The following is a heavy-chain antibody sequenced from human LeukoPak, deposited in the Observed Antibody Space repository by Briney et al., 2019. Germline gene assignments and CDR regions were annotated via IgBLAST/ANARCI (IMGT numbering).Heavy chain of an antibody. Sequence: ASVKVSCKASGYNFRAYYIHWVRQAPGQGLEWLGYIRPMTGDTNYAQKFQDRVTFSMDTSTATAYMELRSLRSDDTAFYYCGRGVQSFDPWGQGSLVTVSS. J-gene: IGHJ5*02. CDR2: IRPMTGDT. CDR1: GYNFRAYY. CDR3: GRGVQSFDP. V-gene: IGHV1-2*02.